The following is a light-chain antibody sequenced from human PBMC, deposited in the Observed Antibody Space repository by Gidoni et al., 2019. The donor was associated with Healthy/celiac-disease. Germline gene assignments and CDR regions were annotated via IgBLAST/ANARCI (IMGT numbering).Light chain of an antibody. Sequence: QSALTQPASVSGSPGQSITIPCPGTSSDVGGYNYVSWYQQHPGKAPKLMIYDVSTRPSGGANRFSGSKSGNTASLTISGLQAEDEADYYCSSYTSSSTPHVVFGGGTKRTVL. V-gene: IGLV2-14*01. CDR2: DVS. CDR3: SSYTSSSTPHVV. CDR1: SSDVGGYNY. J-gene: IGLJ2*01.